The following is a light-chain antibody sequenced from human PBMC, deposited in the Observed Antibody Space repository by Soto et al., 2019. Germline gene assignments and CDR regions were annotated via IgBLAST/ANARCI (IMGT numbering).Light chain of an antibody. V-gene: IGKV1-39*01. Sequence: DIQMTQSPSSLSASVGDRVTITCRASQIISTYLNWYQQRAGLAPRLLIYAASSLQSRVPPRFSGRGCGTDITLTISRLQPEDFATYFCQQTYSAPPTFAQGTKLDSK. J-gene: IGKJ1*01. CDR1: QIISTY. CDR2: AAS. CDR3: QQTYSAPPT.